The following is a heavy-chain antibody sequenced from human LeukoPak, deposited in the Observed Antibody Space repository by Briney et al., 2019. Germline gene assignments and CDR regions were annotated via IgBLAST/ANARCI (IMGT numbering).Heavy chain of an antibody. Sequence: SETLSLTCTVSGGSINNYYWSWIRQPPGKGLEWIGYISDNGNTNYSPSLKGRVTISVDTSKSQFSLNLTSVTAVDTAVYYCARLGGFTYKDWGQGTLVTVSS. J-gene: IGHJ4*02. CDR1: GGSINNYY. D-gene: IGHD3-16*01. CDR3: ARLGGFTYKD. V-gene: IGHV4-59*01. CDR2: ISDNGNT.